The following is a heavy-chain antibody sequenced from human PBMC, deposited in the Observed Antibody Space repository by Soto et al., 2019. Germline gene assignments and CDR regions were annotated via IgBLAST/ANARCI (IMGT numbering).Heavy chain of an antibody. CDR2: IYYSGST. J-gene: IGHJ6*03. CDR3: AREVVVAAKDYYYYYMDV. D-gene: IGHD2-15*01. CDR1: GGSISSYY. V-gene: IGHV4-59*08. Sequence: SETLSLTCTVSGGSISSYYWSWIRQPPGKGLEWIGYIYYSGSTNYNPSLKSRVTISVDTSKNQFSLKLSSVTAADTAVYYCAREVVVAAKDYYYYYMDVWGKGTTVTVSS.